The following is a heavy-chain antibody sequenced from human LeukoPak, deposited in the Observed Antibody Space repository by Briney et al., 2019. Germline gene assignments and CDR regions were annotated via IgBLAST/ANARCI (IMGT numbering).Heavy chain of an antibody. V-gene: IGHV3-21*01. CDR1: GFTFSSYS. Sequence: PGGSLRLSCASSGFTFSSYSMNWVRQAPGQGLEWVSSISTGSSYIFYADSVKGRFTISRDNAKNSLYLQMNSLRAEDTAVYYCARGYCSGCSCYLNAFDIWGQGTMVTVSS. D-gene: IGHD2-15*01. CDR3: ARGYCSGCSCYLNAFDI. CDR2: ISTGSSYI. J-gene: IGHJ3*02.